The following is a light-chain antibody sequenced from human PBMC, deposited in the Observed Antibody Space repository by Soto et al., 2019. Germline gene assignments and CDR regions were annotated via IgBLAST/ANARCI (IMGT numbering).Light chain of an antibody. CDR1: ESISSY. V-gene: IGKV1-39*01. CDR2: GVS. Sequence: DIQMTQSPSSLSASVGDRVTITCRASESISSYLNWYQQKPGKAPKLLIYGVSNLQSGVPSRFSGSGSGTDFTLTISSLQPEDFATYYCQQSYSTPPDFGQGTRLYI. J-gene: IGKJ5*01. CDR3: QQSYSTPPD.